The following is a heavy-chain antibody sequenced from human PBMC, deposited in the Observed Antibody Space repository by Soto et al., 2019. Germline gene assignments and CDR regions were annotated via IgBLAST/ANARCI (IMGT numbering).Heavy chain of an antibody. CDR2: ISGSGGST. V-gene: IGHV3-23*01. CDR1: GFTFSSYA. CDR3: AKVGPYSSSWYPAYYYYYMDG. Sequence: GGSLRLSCAASGFTFSSYAMSWVRQAPGKGLEWVSAISGSGGSTYYADSVKGRFTISRDNSKNTLYLQMNSLRAEDTAVYYCAKVGPYSSSWYPAYYYYYMDGWGKGTTVTVSS. J-gene: IGHJ6*03. D-gene: IGHD6-13*01.